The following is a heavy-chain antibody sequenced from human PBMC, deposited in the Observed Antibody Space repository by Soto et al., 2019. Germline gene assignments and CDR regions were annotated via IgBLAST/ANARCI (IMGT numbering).Heavy chain of an antibody. Sequence: KSSETLSLTCAVYGGSFSGYYWSWIRQPPGKGLEWIGEINHSGSTNYNPSLKSRVTISVDTSKNQFSLKLSSVTAADTAVYYCARKKVAGRTVDYWGQGTLVTVSS. CDR2: INHSGST. CDR1: GGSFSGYY. J-gene: IGHJ4*02. D-gene: IGHD6-19*01. V-gene: IGHV4-34*01. CDR3: ARKKVAGRTVDY.